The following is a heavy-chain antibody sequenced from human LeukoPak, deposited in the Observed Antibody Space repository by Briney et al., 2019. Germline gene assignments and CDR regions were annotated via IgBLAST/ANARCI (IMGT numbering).Heavy chain of an antibody. CDR2: INPNSGGT. V-gene: IGHV1-2*02. J-gene: IGHJ5*02. Sequence: ASVKVSCKASGGTFSSYAISWVRQAPGQGLEWMGWINPNSGGTNYAQKFQGRVTMTRDTSISTAYMELSRLRSDDAAVYYCARAWELGLPNRNWFDPWGQGTLVTVSS. CDR3: ARAWELGLPNRNWFDP. D-gene: IGHD1-26*01. CDR1: GGTFSSYA.